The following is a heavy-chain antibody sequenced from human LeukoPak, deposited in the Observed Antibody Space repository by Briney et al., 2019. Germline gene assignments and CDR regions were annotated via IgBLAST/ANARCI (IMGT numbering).Heavy chain of an antibody. V-gene: IGHV4-31*11. Sequence: PSETLSLTCAVYGGSFSGYYWSWIRQHPGKGLEWIGYIYFSGSTYYNPSLKSRVTISADTSKNQFSLKLSSVTAADTAVYYCARQVWPTKEFDYWGQGTLVTVSS. J-gene: IGHJ4*02. D-gene: IGHD5-18*01. CDR2: IYFSGST. CDR1: GGSFSGYY. CDR3: ARQVWPTKEFDY.